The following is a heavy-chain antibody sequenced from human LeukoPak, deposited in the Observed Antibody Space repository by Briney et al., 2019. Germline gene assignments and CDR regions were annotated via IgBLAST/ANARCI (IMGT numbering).Heavy chain of an antibody. V-gene: IGHV4-59*01. CDR1: GDPINSYY. Sequence: TSETLSLTCTVSGDPINSYYWSWIRQPPGKGLEWIGHIYYSGSTNYNPSLKSRVTISIDTSKNQFPLKLSSVTAADTAVYYCARTAYARFFDLWGRGTLVTVSS. J-gene: IGHJ2*01. D-gene: IGHD2-21*01. CDR3: ARTAYARFFDL. CDR2: IYYSGST.